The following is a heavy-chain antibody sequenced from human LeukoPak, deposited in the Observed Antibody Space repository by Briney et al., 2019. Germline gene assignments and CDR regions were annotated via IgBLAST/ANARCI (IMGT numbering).Heavy chain of an antibody. D-gene: IGHD4-17*01. J-gene: IGHJ5*02. CDR3: ARVPTPTTVTTLRRGWFDP. V-gene: IGHV1-3*01. CDR2: INAGNGNT. Sequence: ASVKVSCKAPGYTFTSYAMHWVRQAPGQRLEWMGWINAGNGNTKYSQKFQGRVTITRDTSASTAYMELSSLRSEDTAVYYCARVPTPTTVTTLRRGWFDPWGQGTLVTVSS. CDR1: GYTFTSYA.